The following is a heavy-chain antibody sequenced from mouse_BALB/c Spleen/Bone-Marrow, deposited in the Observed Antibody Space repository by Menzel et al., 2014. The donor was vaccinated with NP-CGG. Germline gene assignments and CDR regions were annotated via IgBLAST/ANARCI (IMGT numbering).Heavy chain of an antibody. V-gene: IGHV1-54*01. CDR2: INPGSGGV. CDR3: SREITRYAVDY. D-gene: IGHD2-4*01. J-gene: IGHJ4*01. Sequence: VQVVESGAELVRPGTSVKVSCKASGYAFTNYWIEWVKQRPGQGLEWIGVINPGSGGVNYNEKFKGKATLTADKSSSTAYIQLSSLTSEDSAVYFCSREITRYAVDYWGQGTSVTVSS. CDR1: GYAFTNYW.